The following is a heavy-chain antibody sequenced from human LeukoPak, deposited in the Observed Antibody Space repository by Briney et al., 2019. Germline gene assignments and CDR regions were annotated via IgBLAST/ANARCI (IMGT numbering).Heavy chain of an antibody. J-gene: IGHJ4*02. CDR2: ISSSSSTI. Sequence: GGSLRLSCAASGFIFSTYEMNWVRQAPGKGLEWVSYISSSSSTIYYADSVKGRFTISRDNAKNSLYLQMNSLRGEDTAVYYCARVRGYTYADYWGQGTLVTVSS. CDR1: GFIFSTYE. V-gene: IGHV3-48*01. D-gene: IGHD5-18*01. CDR3: ARVRGYTYADY.